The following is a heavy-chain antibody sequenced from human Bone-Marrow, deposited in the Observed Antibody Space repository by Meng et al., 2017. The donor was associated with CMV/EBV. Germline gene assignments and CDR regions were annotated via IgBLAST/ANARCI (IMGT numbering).Heavy chain of an antibody. CDR1: GGTFSSYA. CDR3: ARGMVRGQGAYGMDV. D-gene: IGHD3-10*01. V-gene: IGHV1-69*05. CDR2: IIPIFGTA. Sequence: SVKVSCKASGGTFSSYAISWARQAPGQGLEWMGGIIPIFGTANYAQKFQGRVTITTDESTSTAYMELSSLRSEDTAVYYCARGMVRGQGAYGMDVWGQGATVTVSS. J-gene: IGHJ6*02.